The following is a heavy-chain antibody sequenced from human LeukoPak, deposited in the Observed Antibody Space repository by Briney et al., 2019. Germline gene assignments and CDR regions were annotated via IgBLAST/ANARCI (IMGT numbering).Heavy chain of an antibody. CDR3: ARWELLGFDY. CDR1: GFTFSNYA. V-gene: IGHV3-21*01. Sequence: GGSLRLSCAASGFTFSNYAMSWVRQAPGKGLEWVSSISSSSSYIYYADSVKGRFTISRDNAKNSLYLQMNRLRAEDTAVYYCARWELLGFDYWGQGTLVTVSS. D-gene: IGHD1-26*01. CDR2: ISSSSSYI. J-gene: IGHJ4*02.